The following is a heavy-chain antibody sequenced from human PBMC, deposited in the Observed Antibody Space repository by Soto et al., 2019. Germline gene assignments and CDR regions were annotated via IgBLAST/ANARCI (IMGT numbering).Heavy chain of an antibody. V-gene: IGHV1-24*01. Sequence: ASVKVSCKVSGYTLTELSMHWVRQAPGKGLEWMGGFDPEDGETIYAQKFQGRVTMTEDTSTDTAYMELSSLRSEDTAVYYCATGRVRGVQEKRLAFDIWGQGTMVTVSS. J-gene: IGHJ3*02. CDR1: GYTLTELS. CDR2: FDPEDGET. CDR3: ATGRVRGVQEKRLAFDI. D-gene: IGHD3-10*01.